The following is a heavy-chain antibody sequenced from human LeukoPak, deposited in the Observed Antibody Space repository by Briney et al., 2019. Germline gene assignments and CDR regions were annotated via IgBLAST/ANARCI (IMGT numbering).Heavy chain of an antibody. D-gene: IGHD6-19*01. J-gene: IGHJ4*02. CDR2: ISAYNGNT. CDR3: ARDRGQWLVLDYFDY. CDR1: GYTFTSYG. V-gene: IGHV1-18*01. Sequence: GVSVKVSCKASGYTFTSYGISWVRQAPGQGLEWMGWISAYNGNTNYAQKLQGRVTMTTDTSTSTAYMELRSLRSDDTAVYYCARDRGQWLVLDYFDYWGQGTLVTVSS.